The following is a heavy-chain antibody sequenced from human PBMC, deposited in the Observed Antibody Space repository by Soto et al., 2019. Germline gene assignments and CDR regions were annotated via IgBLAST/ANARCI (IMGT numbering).Heavy chain of an antibody. V-gene: IGHV4-34*01. CDR3: ARVRNYDILTGYYQGCFDY. Sequence: PSETLSLTCAVYGGSFSGYYWSWIRQPPGKGLEWIGEINHSGSTNYNPSLKSRVTISVDTSKNQFSLKLSSVTAADTAVYYCARVRNYDILTGYYQGCFDYWGQGTLVTVS. CDR1: GGSFSGYY. D-gene: IGHD3-9*01. J-gene: IGHJ4*02. CDR2: INHSGST.